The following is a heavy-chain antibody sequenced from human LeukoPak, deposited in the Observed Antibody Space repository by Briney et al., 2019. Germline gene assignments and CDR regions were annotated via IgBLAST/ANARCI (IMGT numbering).Heavy chain of an antibody. J-gene: IGHJ5*02. CDR2: IIPILGIA. CDR1: GGTFSSYA. CDR3: ARFSSGWFDP. Sequence: ASVKVSCKASGGTFSSYAISWVRQAPGQGLEWMGRIIPILGIANYEQKFQGRVTITADKSTSTAYMELSSLRSEDTAVYYCARFSSGWFDPWGQGTLVTVSS. V-gene: IGHV1-69*04. D-gene: IGHD6-19*01.